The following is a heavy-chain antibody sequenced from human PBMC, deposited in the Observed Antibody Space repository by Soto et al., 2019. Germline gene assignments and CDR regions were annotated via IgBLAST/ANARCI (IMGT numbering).Heavy chain of an antibody. CDR1: GGSISSSSYY. D-gene: IGHD2-15*01. CDR3: ASRDEGGGWFDP. CDR2: IYYSGST. J-gene: IGHJ5*02. Sequence: SETLSLTCTVSGGSISSSSYYWGWIRQPPGKGLEWIGSIYYSGSTYYNPSLKSRVTISVDTSKNQFSLKLSSVTAADTAVYYCASRDEGGGWFDPWGQGTLVTVSS. V-gene: IGHV4-39*01.